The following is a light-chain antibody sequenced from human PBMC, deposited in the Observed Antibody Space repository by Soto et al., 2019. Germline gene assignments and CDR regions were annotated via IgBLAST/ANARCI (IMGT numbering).Light chain of an antibody. CDR1: SSDVGVFNY. Sequence: QSALTQPASVSGSPGQSITISCTGKSSDVGVFNYVSWYQYHPGKAPKLMVFEVSNRPSGVSHRFSGSKSGNTASLTTSGLQTEDEADYYCSSNTIKSTLVSGTGTKVTVL. J-gene: IGLJ1*01. CDR3: SSNTIKSTLV. V-gene: IGLV2-14*01. CDR2: EVS.